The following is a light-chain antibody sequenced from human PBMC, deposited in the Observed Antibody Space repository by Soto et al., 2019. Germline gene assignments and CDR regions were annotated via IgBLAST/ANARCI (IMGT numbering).Light chain of an antibody. V-gene: IGKV3-20*01. J-gene: IGKJ4*01. Sequence: IVLRQSPGTLSLSPVERATLSFMASQSVSNNYLAWYQQKPGQAPRLLIYGASGRATGTPDRFSGSGSGTDFTLTISRLEPEDFAVYHCQQHDSSPLTFGGGTKVDIK. CDR3: QQHDSSPLT. CDR1: QSVSNNY. CDR2: GAS.